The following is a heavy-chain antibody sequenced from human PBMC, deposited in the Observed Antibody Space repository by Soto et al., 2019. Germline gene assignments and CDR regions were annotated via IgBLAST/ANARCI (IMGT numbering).Heavy chain of an antibody. CDR3: ARDGQLWLRDRAEYFQH. Sequence: EVQLVESGGGLVKPGGSLRLSCAASGFTFSSYSMNWVRQAPGKGLEWVSSISSSSSYIYYADSVKGRFTISRDNAKNSLYLQMNSLRAEDTAVYYCARDGQLWLRDRAEYFQHWGQGTLVTVSS. D-gene: IGHD5-18*01. V-gene: IGHV3-21*01. J-gene: IGHJ1*01. CDR1: GFTFSSYS. CDR2: ISSSSSYI.